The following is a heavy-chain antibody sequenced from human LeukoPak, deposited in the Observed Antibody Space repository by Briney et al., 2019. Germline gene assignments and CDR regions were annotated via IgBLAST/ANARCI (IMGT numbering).Heavy chain of an antibody. CDR3: ARGRPGIEVAALGRDNWFDP. D-gene: IGHD6-19*01. CDR1: GGSISSSSYY. J-gene: IGHJ5*02. V-gene: IGHV4-39*01. Sequence: SETLSLTCTVSGGSISSSSYYWGWIRQPPGKGLEWIGSIYYSGSTYYNPSLKSRVTISVDTSKNQFSLKLSSVTAADTAAYYCARGRPGIEVAALGRDNWFDPWGQGTLVTVSS. CDR2: IYYSGST.